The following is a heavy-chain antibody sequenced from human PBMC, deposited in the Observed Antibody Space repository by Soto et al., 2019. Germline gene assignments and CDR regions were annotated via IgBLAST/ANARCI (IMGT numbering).Heavy chain of an antibody. Sequence: EVKLVESGGGLMQPGGSLRLSCAASGFSVGGNPMTWVRQAPGKGLEWVATIHTGGSTFYADPVKDRFTISSDNSKNMVYLQMNSLTVEDMATYFCARGVNDDSWGRGTLVTVSS. CDR1: GFSVGGNP. CDR3: ARGVNDDS. D-gene: IGHD1-1*01. CDR2: IHTGGST. J-gene: IGHJ4*02. V-gene: IGHV3-53*01.